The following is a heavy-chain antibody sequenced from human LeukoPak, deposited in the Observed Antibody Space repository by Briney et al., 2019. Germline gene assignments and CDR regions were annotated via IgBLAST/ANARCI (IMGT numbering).Heavy chain of an antibody. CDR2: ISSGSSAI. Sequence: GGSLRLSCAASGFTFSASNMNWVRQAPEKGLEGVSSISSGSSAIYYADSVRGRFTISRDNAKKSLYLQMNSLRDEDTAVYYCARGDGWFGELSNFDYWGQGTLVTVSS. D-gene: IGHD3-10*01. V-gene: IGHV3-48*02. J-gene: IGHJ4*02. CDR1: GFTFSASN. CDR3: ARGDGWFGELSNFDY.